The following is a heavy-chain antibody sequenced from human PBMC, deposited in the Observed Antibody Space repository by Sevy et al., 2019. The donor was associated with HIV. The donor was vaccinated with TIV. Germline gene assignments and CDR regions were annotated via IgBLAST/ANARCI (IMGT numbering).Heavy chain of an antibody. J-gene: IGHJ3*02. CDR3: ARVGCSITSCPLHDAFDI. Sequence: GGSLRLSCAASEFTFSDYTLTWVRQAPGKGLEWVSSISGLSNYMYYADSMKGRFAVSRDNARNSLYLQMSSLRAEDTAMYYCARVGCSITSCPLHDAFDIWGQGTMVTVSS. V-gene: IGHV3-21*01. CDR2: ISGLSNYM. CDR1: EFTFSDYT. D-gene: IGHD2-2*01.